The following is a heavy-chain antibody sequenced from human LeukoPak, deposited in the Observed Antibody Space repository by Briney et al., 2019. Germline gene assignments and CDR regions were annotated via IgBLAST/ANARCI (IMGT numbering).Heavy chain of an antibody. D-gene: IGHD2-8*01. Sequence: GPLRLSCAGSGFTFSSYAMSWVRQAPGKGLEWVSAISDTGATTYDADSVKGRFTISRDNSRSTLYLQMNSLRAEDTALYYCAKDTSIGRYCTNGVCSPFDYWGQGTLVTVSS. J-gene: IGHJ4*02. CDR2: ISDTGATT. CDR3: AKDTSIGRYCTNGVCSPFDY. CDR1: GFTFSSYA. V-gene: IGHV3-23*01.